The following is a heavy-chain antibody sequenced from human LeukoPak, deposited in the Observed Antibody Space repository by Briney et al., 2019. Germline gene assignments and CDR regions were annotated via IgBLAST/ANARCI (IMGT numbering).Heavy chain of an antibody. V-gene: IGHV1-69*06. CDR3: ARKLESGYDLFFDY. J-gene: IGHJ4*02. D-gene: IGHD5-12*01. CDR2: IIPIFGTA. CDR1: GGTFSSYA. Sequence: GASVKVSCKASGGTFSSYAISWVRQAPGQGLEWMGGIIPIFGTANYAQKFQGRVTITADKSTSTAYMELSSLRSEDTAVYYCARKLESGYDLFFDYWGQGTLVTVSS.